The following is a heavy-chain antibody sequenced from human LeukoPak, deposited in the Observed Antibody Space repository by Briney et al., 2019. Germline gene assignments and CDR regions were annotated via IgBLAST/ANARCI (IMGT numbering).Heavy chain of an antibody. J-gene: IGHJ4*02. D-gene: IGHD4-17*01. Sequence: PGGSLRLSCAASGFTFSSYEMNWVRQAPGKGLEWVSYISSSGSTIYYADSVKGRFTISRDNAKNSLYLQMNSLRAEDTAVYYCARDRKNDYGDYRNFDYWGQGTLVTVSS. CDR2: ISSSGSTI. V-gene: IGHV3-48*03. CDR1: GFTFSSYE. CDR3: ARDRKNDYGDYRNFDY.